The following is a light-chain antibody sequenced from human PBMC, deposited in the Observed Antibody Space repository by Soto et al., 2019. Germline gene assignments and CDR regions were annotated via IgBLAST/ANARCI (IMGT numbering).Light chain of an antibody. V-gene: IGLV2-14*02. CDR2: EVS. J-gene: IGLJ1*01. CDR1: SSDVGSYNL. Sequence: QSALTQPASVSGSPGQSITISCTGTSSDVGSYNLVSWYQQHPGKAHKLMIYEVSKRPSGVSNHFTGSKSGYTASLKISGLQAEDEAVFYCSLYTSSTTEVFGSGTKVTVL. CDR3: SLYTSSTTEV.